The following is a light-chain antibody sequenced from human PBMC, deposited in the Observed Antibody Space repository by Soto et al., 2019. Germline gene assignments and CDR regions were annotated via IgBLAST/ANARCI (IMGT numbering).Light chain of an antibody. CDR2: AAS. J-gene: IGKJ2*01. CDR1: QSISTY. CDR3: QQSYTIPYT. V-gene: IGKV1-39*01. Sequence: DIRMTQSPSSLSASVDDRVTLTCRASQSISTYLNWYQQKPGKAPKLLISAASSLQSGVPSRLSGSGSGTDFTLTISSLQPEDFATYYCQQSYTIPYTFGQGTKLEIK.